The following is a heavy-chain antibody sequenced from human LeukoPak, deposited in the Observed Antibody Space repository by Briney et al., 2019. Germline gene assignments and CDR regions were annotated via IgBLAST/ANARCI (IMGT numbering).Heavy chain of an antibody. CDR3: ARGGYCSSTSCYANNWFDP. Sequence: SVKVSCKTSGGTFSSYSISWVRQAPGQGLEWMGGTIPIFGTANYAQKFQGRVTITRNTSISTAYMELSSLRSEDTAVYYCARGGYCSSTSCYANNWFDPWGQGTLVTVSS. CDR2: TIPIFGTA. V-gene: IGHV1-69*05. CDR1: GGTFSSYS. J-gene: IGHJ5*02. D-gene: IGHD2-2*01.